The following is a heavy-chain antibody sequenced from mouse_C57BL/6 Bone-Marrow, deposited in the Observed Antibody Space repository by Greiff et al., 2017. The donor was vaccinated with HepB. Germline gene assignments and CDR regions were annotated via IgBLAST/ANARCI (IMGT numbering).Heavy chain of an antibody. CDR1: GFNIKNTY. Sequence: EVQLQESVAELVRPGASVKLSCTASGFNIKNTYMHWVKQRPEQGLEWIGRIDPANGNTKYAPKFQGKATITADTSSNTAYLQLSSLTSEDTAIYYWASSTTVVGYYLDYWGQGTTLTVSS. D-gene: IGHD1-1*01. CDR2: IDPANGNT. CDR3: ASSTTVVGYYLDY. J-gene: IGHJ2*01. V-gene: IGHV14-3*01.